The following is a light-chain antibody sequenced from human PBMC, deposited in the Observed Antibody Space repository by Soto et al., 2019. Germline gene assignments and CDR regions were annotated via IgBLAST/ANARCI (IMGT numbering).Light chain of an antibody. CDR2: EVS. V-gene: IGLV2-14*01. J-gene: IGLJ1*01. CDR3: SSYTTSSTRV. Sequence: QSALTQPASVSGSPGQSIAISCTGSSSDVGIYNYVSWYQQHPGKVPTLIIYEVSNRPSGVSNRFSGSKSGNTASLTISGLQAEDEADYYCSSYTTSSTRVFGTGTKVTVL. CDR1: SSDVGIYNY.